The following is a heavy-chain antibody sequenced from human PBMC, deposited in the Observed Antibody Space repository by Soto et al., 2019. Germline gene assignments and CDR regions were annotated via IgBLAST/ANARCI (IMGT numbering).Heavy chain of an antibody. J-gene: IGHJ4*02. CDR1: GGTFGSYA. CDR3: ARGPYDSSGPWGYFDY. Sequence: ASVKVSCKASGGTFGSYAISWVRQAPGQGLEWMGGIIPIFGTANYAQKFQGRVTITADKSTSTAYMELSSLRSEDTAVYYCARGPYDSSGPWGYFDYWGQGTLVTVSS. V-gene: IGHV1-69*06. D-gene: IGHD3-22*01. CDR2: IIPIFGTA.